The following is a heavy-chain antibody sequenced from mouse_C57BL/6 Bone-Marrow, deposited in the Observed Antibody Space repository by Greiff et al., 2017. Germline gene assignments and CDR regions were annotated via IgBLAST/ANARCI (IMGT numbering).Heavy chain of an antibody. CDR2: ISSGGDYI. CDR3: TRVGIYYYGRAWFAY. Sequence: EVQLQESGEGLVKPGGSLKLSCAASGFTFSSYAMSWVRQTPEKRLEWVAYISSGGDYIYYADTVKGRFTISRDNARNTLYLQMSSLKSEDTAMYYCTRVGIYYYGRAWFAYWGQGTLVTVSA. J-gene: IGHJ3*01. D-gene: IGHD1-1*01. CDR1: GFTFSSYA. V-gene: IGHV5-9-1*02.